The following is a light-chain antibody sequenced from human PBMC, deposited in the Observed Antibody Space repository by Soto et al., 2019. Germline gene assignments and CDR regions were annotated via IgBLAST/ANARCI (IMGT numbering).Light chain of an antibody. CDR3: QSYDSSNYVV. Sequence: NFMLTQPHSVSESPGKTVTISCTRSSGSIASNYVQWYQQRPGSAPTTVIYEDNQRPSGVPDRFSGSIDSSSNSASLTISGLKPEDEADYYCQSYDSSNYVVFGGGTKLTVL. V-gene: IGLV6-57*04. CDR2: EDN. J-gene: IGLJ2*01. CDR1: SGSIASNY.